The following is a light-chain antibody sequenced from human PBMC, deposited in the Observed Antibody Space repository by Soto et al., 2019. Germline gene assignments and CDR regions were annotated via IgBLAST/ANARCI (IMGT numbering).Light chain of an antibody. V-gene: IGLV4-69*01. CDR2: LNSDGSH. CDR1: SGHSSYA. CDR3: QTWGTGIQV. Sequence: QSVLTQSPSASASLGASVKLTCTLRSGHSSYAIAWHQQQSEKGPRYLMKLNSDGSHSKGDGIPDRFSGSSSGAERYLTISSLQSEDEADYYSQTWGTGIQVFGGGTKLPVL. J-gene: IGLJ2*01.